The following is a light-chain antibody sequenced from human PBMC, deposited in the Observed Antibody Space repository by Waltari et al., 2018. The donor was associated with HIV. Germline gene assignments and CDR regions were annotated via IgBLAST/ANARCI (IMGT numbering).Light chain of an antibody. CDR3: QQYYSTPLT. Sequence: DIVLTQSPASLPVSLDARAAINCKSSQSIFYNANSKNYLAWYQQKPGQPPRLLIYWASTRESGVPDRFSGSGSGTDFTLTISSLQAEDVAVYYCQQYYSTPLTFGQGTKVEIK. V-gene: IGKV4-1*01. CDR2: WAS. CDR1: QSIFYNANSKNY. J-gene: IGKJ1*01.